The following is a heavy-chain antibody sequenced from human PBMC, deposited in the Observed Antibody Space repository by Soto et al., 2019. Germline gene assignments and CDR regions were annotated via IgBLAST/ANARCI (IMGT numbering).Heavy chain of an antibody. D-gene: IGHD1-26*01. J-gene: IGHJ3*01. CDR3: ARRASR. CDR2: IHPSGQPI. V-gene: IGHV3-48*03. CDR1: GFTFSSSE. Sequence: GGSLRLSCAASGFTFSSSEMYWVRQAPGKGLEWVSYIHPSGQPIFYADSVEGRFTISRDNAKNSLYLQMSSLRAEDSAVYYCARRASRWGQGTMVTVSS.